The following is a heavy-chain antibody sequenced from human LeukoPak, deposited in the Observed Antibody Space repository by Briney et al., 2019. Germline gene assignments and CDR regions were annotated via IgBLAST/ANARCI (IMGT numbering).Heavy chain of an antibody. CDR3: AKGRSGYYFSEYFQH. CDR2: IRYDGSNK. D-gene: IGHD3-22*01. Sequence: GGSLRLSCAASGFTFSSYAMHWVRQAPGKGLEWVAFIRYDGSNKYYADSVKGRFTISRDNSKNTLYLQMNSLRAEDTAVYYCAKGRSGYYFSEYFQHWGQGTLVTVSS. J-gene: IGHJ1*01. CDR1: GFTFSSYA. V-gene: IGHV3-30*02.